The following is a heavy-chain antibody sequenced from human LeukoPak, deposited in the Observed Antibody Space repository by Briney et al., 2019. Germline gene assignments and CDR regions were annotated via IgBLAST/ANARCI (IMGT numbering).Heavy chain of an antibody. D-gene: IGHD1-26*01. CDR3: ARGKSGSSHFDY. CDR1: GGSISSGIW. Sequence: SETLSLTSTVSGGSISSGIWWSWVPQPPGRGRGWIGEIYHSGSTNYNPSLKSPVTMSVDKSTNQFSLKLTPVSAAHTGVYYCARGKSGSSHFDYWGQGTLVTVSS. J-gene: IGHJ4*02. V-gene: IGHV4-4*02. CDR2: IYHSGST.